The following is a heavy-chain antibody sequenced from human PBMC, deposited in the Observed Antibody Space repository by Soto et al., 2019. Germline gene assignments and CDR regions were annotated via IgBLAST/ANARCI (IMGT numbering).Heavy chain of an antibody. Sequence: QVQLQESGPGLVKPSETLSLTCTVSGGSINNPYWSWIRQPPGKGLEWLGYVYYNGITNYNPSLKSRGTMSVDTSKNQVSLNLTALTEADTATYYCARANWYSEYWGQGIPVTVSS. CDR3: ARANWYSEY. D-gene: IGHD7-27*01. V-gene: IGHV4-59*11. CDR2: VYYNGIT. J-gene: IGHJ4*02. CDR1: GGSINNPY.